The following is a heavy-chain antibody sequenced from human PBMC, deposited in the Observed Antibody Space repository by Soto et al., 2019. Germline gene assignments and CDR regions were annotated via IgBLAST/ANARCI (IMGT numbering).Heavy chain of an antibody. V-gene: IGHV3-30-3*01. CDR1: GFTFSSYA. J-gene: IGHJ6*02. Sequence: QVQLVESGGGVVQPGRSLRLSCAASGFTFSSYAMHWVRQAPGKGLEWVAVISYDGSNKYYADSVKGRFTISRDNSKNTLYLQMNSLRAEDTAVYYCARYEGSSTSWANLYYYYYYGIDVWGQGTTVTVSS. D-gene: IGHD2-2*01. CDR3: ARYEGSSTSWANLYYYYYYGIDV. CDR2: ISYDGSNK.